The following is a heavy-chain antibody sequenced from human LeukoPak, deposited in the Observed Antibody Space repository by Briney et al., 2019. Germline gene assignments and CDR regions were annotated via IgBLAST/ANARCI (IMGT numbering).Heavy chain of an antibody. CDR1: GGTFSSYA. Sequence: SVKVSCKASGGTFSSYAISWVRQAPGQGLECMGRIIPIFGTANYAQKVQGRVTITADESTSTAYMELSSLRSEDTAVYYCGMCPKIRGVIHYYYYGMDVWGQGTTVTVSS. V-gene: IGHV1-69*01. D-gene: IGHD3-10*01. J-gene: IGHJ6*02. CDR2: IIPIFGTA. CDR3: GMCPKIRGVIHYYYYGMDV.